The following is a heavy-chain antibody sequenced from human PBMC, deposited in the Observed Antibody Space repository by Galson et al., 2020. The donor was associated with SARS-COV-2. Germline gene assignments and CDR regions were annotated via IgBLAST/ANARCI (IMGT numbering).Heavy chain of an antibody. Sequence: GGSLRLSCAAYGFTFDDYAMRWVRPAPGNGREWVSGISWNSGSISYADFVKGRLTISRDNAKNSLYLQKNSLRAADTALYYCAKDISTSHQLLDYWGQGTLVIVSS. V-gene: IGHV3-9*01. CDR3: AKDISTSHQLLDY. CDR2: ISWNSGSI. D-gene: IGHD2-2*01. CDR1: GFTFDDYA. J-gene: IGHJ4*02.